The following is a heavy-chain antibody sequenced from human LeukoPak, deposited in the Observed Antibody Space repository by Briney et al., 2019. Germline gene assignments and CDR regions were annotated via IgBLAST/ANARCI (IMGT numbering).Heavy chain of an antibody. CDR2: ISWNSGSI. CDR1: GFTFDDYA. V-gene: IGHV3-9*01. CDR3: AKDPSYDSIGFFDY. D-gene: IGHD3-22*01. Sequence: PGGSLRLSCAASGFTFDDYAMHWVRQAPGKGLEWVSGISWNSGSIGYADSVKGRFTISRDNAKNSLYLQMNSLRAEDTALYYCAKDPSYDSIGFFDYWGQGTLVTVSS. J-gene: IGHJ4*02.